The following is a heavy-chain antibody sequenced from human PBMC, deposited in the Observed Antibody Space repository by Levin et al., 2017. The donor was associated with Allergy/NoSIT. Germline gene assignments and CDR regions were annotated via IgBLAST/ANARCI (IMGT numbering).Heavy chain of an antibody. CDR3: VKKGWEGGYVLGSSGYYFDY. D-gene: IGHD5-12*01. Sequence: PGGSLRLSCSASGFTFSSYAMHWVRQAPGKGLEYVSAISSNGGSTYYADSVKGRFTISRDNSKNTLYLQMSSLRAEDTAVYYCVKKGWEGGYVLGSSGYYFDYWGQGTLVTVSS. CDR1: GFTFSSYA. V-gene: IGHV3-64D*06. J-gene: IGHJ4*02. CDR2: ISSNGGST.